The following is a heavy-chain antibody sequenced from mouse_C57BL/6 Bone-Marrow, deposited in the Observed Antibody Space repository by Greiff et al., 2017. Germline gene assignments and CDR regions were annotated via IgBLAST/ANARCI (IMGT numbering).Heavy chain of an antibody. J-gene: IGHJ3*01. CDR2: IDPANGNN. CDR3: ARTGGYYLFAY. V-gene: IGHV14-3*01. Sequence: EVKLQESVAELVRPGASVKLSCTASGFNIKNTYMPWVKQRPEQGLEWIGRIDPANGNNKYAPKFQGKATITADTSSNTAYLQLSSLTSEDTAIYYCARTGGYYLFAYWGQGTLVTVSA. D-gene: IGHD2-3*01. CDR1: GFNIKNTY.